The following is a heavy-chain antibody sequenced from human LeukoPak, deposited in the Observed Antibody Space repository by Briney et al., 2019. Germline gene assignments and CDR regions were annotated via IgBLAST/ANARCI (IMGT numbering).Heavy chain of an antibody. V-gene: IGHV3-23*01. CDR1: GFTLSNYA. Sequence: GASLRLSCAASGFTLSNYAMSWVRQAPGKGLEWVSAIVGSGGSTYYADSVKGRFTISRDNSKNTLFLQMNSLRVEDTALYYCSKWGDYDALTGYYDSDFWGQGTLVTVSS. CDR3: SKWGDYDALTGYYDSDF. D-gene: IGHD3-9*01. J-gene: IGHJ4*02. CDR2: IVGSGGST.